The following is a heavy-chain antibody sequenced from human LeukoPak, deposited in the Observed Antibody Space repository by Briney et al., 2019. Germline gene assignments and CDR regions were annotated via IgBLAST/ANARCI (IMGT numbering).Heavy chain of an antibody. Sequence: GGSLRLSCAASGFTFSSYGMHWVRQAPGKGLEWVAVISYDGSNKYYADSVKGRFTISRDNSKNTLYLQMNSLRAEDTAVYYCAKDPHGDYVSGNWFDPWGQGTLVTVSS. D-gene: IGHD4-17*01. CDR2: ISYDGSNK. CDR1: GFTFSSYG. CDR3: AKDPHGDYVSGNWFDP. V-gene: IGHV3-30*18. J-gene: IGHJ5*02.